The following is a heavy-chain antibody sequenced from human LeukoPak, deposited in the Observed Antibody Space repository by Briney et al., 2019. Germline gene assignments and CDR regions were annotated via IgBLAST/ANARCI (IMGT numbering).Heavy chain of an antibody. CDR2: IWYDGSNK. CDR3: ARESVLLWFGEVERGYYFDY. Sequence: PGRSLRLSCAASGFTFSSYGMHWVRQAPGKGLEWVAVIWYDGSNKYYADSVKGRFTISRDNSKNTLYLQMNSLRAEDTAVYYCARESVLLWFGEVERGYYFDYWGQGTLVTVSS. D-gene: IGHD3-10*01. V-gene: IGHV3-33*01. CDR1: GFTFSSYG. J-gene: IGHJ4*02.